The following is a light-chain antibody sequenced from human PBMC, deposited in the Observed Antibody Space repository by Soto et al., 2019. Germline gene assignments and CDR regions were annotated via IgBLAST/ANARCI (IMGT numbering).Light chain of an antibody. CDR3: QQRSNWQLT. V-gene: IGKV3-11*01. CDR1: QSVSSY. J-gene: IGKJ4*01. Sequence: EIVLTQSPATLSLSPGERATLSCRASQSVSSYLAWYQQKPGQAPRLLIYDASNRATGIPARFSGSGSGTDLTLTISSLEPEDFAVYYCQQRSNWQLTLGGGTKVEIK. CDR2: DAS.